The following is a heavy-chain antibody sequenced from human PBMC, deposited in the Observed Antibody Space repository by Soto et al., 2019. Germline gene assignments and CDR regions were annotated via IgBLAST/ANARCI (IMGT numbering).Heavy chain of an antibody. D-gene: IGHD3-3*01. CDR3: ARGRITIFGVVIIPVLFDY. CDR2: IYYSGST. J-gene: IGHJ4*02. Sequence: PSETLSLTCTVSGGSISSSSYYWGWIRQPPGKGLEWIGSIYYSGSTYYNPSLKSRVTISVDTSKNQYSLKLSSVTAADSAVYYCARGRITIFGVVIIPVLFDYWGQGTLVTVSS. V-gene: IGHV4-39*01. CDR1: GGSISSSSYY.